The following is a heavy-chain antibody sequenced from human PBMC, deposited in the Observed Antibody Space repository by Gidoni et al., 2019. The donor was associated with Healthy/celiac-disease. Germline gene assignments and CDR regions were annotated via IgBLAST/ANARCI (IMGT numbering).Heavy chain of an antibody. J-gene: IGHJ4*02. Sequence: QLQLQESGPGLVKPSETLSLTCTVPGGSICSSSYYWGWIRQPPGKGLEWIGSIYYSGSTYYNPSLKSRVTISVDTSKNQFSLKLSSVTAADTAVYYCARNDRIAVAGYFDYWGQGTLVTVSS. D-gene: IGHD6-19*01. CDR3: ARNDRIAVAGYFDY. V-gene: IGHV4-39*01. CDR1: GGSICSSSYY. CDR2: IYYSGST.